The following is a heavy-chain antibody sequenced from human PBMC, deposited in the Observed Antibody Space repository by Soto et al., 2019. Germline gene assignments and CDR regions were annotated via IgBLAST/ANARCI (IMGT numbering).Heavy chain of an antibody. CDR3: ARAGAHNSKGYCSGGSCRLSAFDS. CDR1: GFTFSSYD. CDR2: IGTAGDT. Sequence: GGSLRLSCAASGFTFSSYDMHWVRQATGKGLEWVSAIGTAGDTYYPGSVKGRFTISRENAKNSLYLQMNSLRAGDTAVYYCARAGAHNSKGYCSGGSCRLSAFDSWGQGTMVTVAS. V-gene: IGHV3-13*01. J-gene: IGHJ3*02. D-gene: IGHD2-15*01.